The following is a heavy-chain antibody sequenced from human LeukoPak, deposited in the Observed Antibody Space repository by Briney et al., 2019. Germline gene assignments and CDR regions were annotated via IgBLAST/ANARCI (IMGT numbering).Heavy chain of an antibody. D-gene: IGHD6-19*01. Sequence: SETLSLTCTVSGGSISTHYWSWIRQPPGKGLEWIGYIYYTGSTNYNPSLKSRVTISVDTSKNQFSLKLSSVTAADTAVYYCARGPGEGNRIAVAGTYYFDYWGQGTLVTVSS. CDR1: GGSISTHY. V-gene: IGHV4-59*11. CDR3: ARGPGEGNRIAVAGTYYFDY. CDR2: IYYTGST. J-gene: IGHJ4*02.